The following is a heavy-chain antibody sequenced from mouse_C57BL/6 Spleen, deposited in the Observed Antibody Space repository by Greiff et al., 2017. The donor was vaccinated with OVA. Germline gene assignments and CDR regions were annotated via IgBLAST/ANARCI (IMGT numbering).Heavy chain of an antibody. J-gene: IGHJ3*01. CDR1: GYTFTDYY. CDR2: INPNNGGT. Sequence: EVKLQQSGPELVKPGASVKISCKASGYTFTDYYMNWVKQSHGKSLEWIGDINPNNGGTSYNQKFKGKATLTVDKSSSTAYMELRSLTSEDSAVYYCARGTWFAYWGQGTLVTVSA. V-gene: IGHV1-26*01. CDR3: ARGTWFAY.